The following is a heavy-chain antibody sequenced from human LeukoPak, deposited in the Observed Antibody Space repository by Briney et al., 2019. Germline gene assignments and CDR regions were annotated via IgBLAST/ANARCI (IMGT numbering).Heavy chain of an antibody. J-gene: IGHJ4*02. Sequence: SETLSLTCTVSGGSISSSTYYWGWIRQPPGKGLEWIGSIYYSGRTYYNPSLKSRVTISVDTSKNQFSLKLSSVTAADTAVYYCARVRTFYGDADYWGQGTLVTVSP. V-gene: IGHV4-39*07. CDR3: ARVRTFYGDADY. CDR1: GGSISSSTYY. D-gene: IGHD4-17*01. CDR2: IYYSGRT.